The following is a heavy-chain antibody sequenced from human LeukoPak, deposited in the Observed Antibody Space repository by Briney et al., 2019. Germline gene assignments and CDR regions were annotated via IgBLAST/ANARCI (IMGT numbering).Heavy chain of an antibody. CDR2: TSYDGSTK. D-gene: IGHD3-10*01. V-gene: IGHV3-30*18. J-gene: IGHJ4*02. Sequence: GGSLRLSCAASGFSFSIYAMSWVRQAPGKGLEWVAVTSYDGSTKYYADSAKGRFNISRDNSKNTLYLQMNSLRVDDTAVYYYAKDATLFGDQYFDYWGQGTLVIVSS. CDR1: GFSFSIYA. CDR3: AKDATLFGDQYFDY.